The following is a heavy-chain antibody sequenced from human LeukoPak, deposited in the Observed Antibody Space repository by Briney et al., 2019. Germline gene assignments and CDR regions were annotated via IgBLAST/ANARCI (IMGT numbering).Heavy chain of an antibody. CDR3: ARYTSSTSPRDY. V-gene: IGHV1-2*02. D-gene: IGHD2-2*01. CDR2: INPNSGGT. J-gene: IGHJ4*02. CDR1: GYTFTGYY. Sequence: ASVKVSCKASGYTFTGYYMHWVRQAPGQGLEWMGWINPNSGGTNYAQKFQGRVTMTRDTSISTAYMELSRLRSDDTAVYYCARYTSSTSPRDYWGQGTLVTVSS.